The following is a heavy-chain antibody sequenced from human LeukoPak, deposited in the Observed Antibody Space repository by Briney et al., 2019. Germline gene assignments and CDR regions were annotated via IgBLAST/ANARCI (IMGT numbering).Heavy chain of an antibody. V-gene: IGHV3-21*01. Sequence: GGSLRLSCAASGFTFSSYSMNWVRQAPGKGLEWVSSISSSSSYIYYADSVKGRFTISRDNAKNSLYLQMNSLRAEDTAVYYCARDCRFGANGLDPWGQGTLVTVSS. CDR2: ISSSSSYI. J-gene: IGHJ5*02. D-gene: IGHD3-10*01. CDR3: ARDCRFGANGLDP. CDR1: GFTFSSYS.